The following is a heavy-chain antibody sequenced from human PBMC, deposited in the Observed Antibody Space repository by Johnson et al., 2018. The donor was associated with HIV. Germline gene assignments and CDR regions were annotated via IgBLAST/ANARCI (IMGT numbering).Heavy chain of an antibody. CDR2: IYSGGST. Sequence: MLLVESGGGVVQPGGSLRLSCAASGFTVSSNYMSWVRQAPGKGLEWVSVIYSGGSTYYADSVKGRFTISRDNSKNTLYLQMDSLRAEDMGVYYCATDYNFWSGRPDSFDVWGQGTMVTVSS. CDR1: GFTVSSNY. V-gene: IGHV3-66*02. CDR3: ATDYNFWSGRPDSFDV. J-gene: IGHJ3*01. D-gene: IGHD3-3*01.